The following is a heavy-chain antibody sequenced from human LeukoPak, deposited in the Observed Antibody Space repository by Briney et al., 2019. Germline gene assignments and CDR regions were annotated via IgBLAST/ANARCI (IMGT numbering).Heavy chain of an antibody. CDR1: GGSFSGYY. J-gene: IGHJ5*02. V-gene: IGHV4-34*01. D-gene: IGHD3-22*01. CDR3: ARGHDYYYDSSGYYFGSRFDP. CDR2: INHSGST. Sequence: SETLSLTCAVYGGSFSGYYWGWIRQPPGKGLEWIGEINHSGSTNYNPSLKSRVTISVDTSKNQFSLKLSSVTAADTAVYYCARGHDYYYDSSGYYFGSRFDPWGQGTLVTVSS.